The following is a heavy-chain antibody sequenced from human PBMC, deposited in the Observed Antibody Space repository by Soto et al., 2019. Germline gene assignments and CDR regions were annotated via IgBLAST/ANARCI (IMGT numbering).Heavy chain of an antibody. CDR1: GGTFSNYT. Sequence: QVQLVQSGAEVKRPGSSVKVSCKASGGTFSNYTITWVRQAPGQGLEWMGRIIPILDIANYAKKFQGRVTITADKSTSTAYMELSSLRSEDTAVYYCARDVGLGPATVRTHVDYWAQGTLVIVSS. J-gene: IGHJ4*02. D-gene: IGHD4-17*01. CDR3: ARDVGLGPATVRTHVDY. CDR2: IIPILDIA. V-gene: IGHV1-69*08.